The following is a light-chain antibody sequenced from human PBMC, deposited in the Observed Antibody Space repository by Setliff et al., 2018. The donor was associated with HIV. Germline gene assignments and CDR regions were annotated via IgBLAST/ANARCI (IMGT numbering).Light chain of an antibody. CDR1: NIGSKS. CDR2: DDS. CDR3: QVWDSSSDPYV. J-gene: IGLJ1*01. Sequence: YELTQPPSVSVAPGKTARITCGGTNIGSKSVHWYQQKPGQAPVLVVYDDSDRPSGIPERFSGSNSGNTATATLTISRVEVGDEADYYCQVWDSSSDPYVFGTGTKV. V-gene: IGLV3-21*03.